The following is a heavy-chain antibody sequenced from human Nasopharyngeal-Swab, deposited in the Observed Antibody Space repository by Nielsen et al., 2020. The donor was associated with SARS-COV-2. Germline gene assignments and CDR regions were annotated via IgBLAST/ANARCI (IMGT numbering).Heavy chain of an antibody. V-gene: IGHV1-18*04. J-gene: IGHJ4*02. CDR1: DYSFNKNT. CDR2: ITGKNGTA. CDR3: ATSATFGPGGAGDY. Sequence: ASVKVSCKASDYSFNKNTVSWVRQGPGQGLEWMGWITGKNGTALYAETLQGRITMTTDTSTNTAYMELRSLRSDDTAVYYCATSATFGPGGAGDYWGQGTLVTVSS. D-gene: IGHD2-8*02.